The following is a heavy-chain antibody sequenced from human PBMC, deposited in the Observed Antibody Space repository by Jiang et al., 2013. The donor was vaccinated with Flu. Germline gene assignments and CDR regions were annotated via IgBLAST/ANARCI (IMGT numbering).Heavy chain of an antibody. D-gene: IGHD3-10*01. Sequence: SGYTFTSYAMNWVRQAPGQGLEWMGWINTNTGNPTYAQGFTGRFVFSLDTSVSTAYLQISSLKAEDTAVYYCAINYYGSGSYYKGAFDYWGQGTLVTVSS. CDR2: INTNTGNP. CDR3: AINYYGSGSYYKGAFDY. V-gene: IGHV7-4-1*02. J-gene: IGHJ4*02. CDR1: GYTFTSYA.